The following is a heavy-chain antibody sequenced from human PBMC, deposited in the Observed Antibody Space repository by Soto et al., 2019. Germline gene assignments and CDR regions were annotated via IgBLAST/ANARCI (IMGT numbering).Heavy chain of an antibody. CDR2: IKPNDDYT. Sequence: QAQLVQSGAEVKEPGASVKVSCKASGYTFTYDLMHWVRQAPGQGLEWVGIIKPNDDYTAYAQKFLGRVTITRDTSTSTVYMELGCLRFDDTATYYCARARYYAMDVWGQGTTVTVFS. CDR1: GYTFTYDL. CDR3: ARARYYAMDV. V-gene: IGHV1-46*01. J-gene: IGHJ6*02.